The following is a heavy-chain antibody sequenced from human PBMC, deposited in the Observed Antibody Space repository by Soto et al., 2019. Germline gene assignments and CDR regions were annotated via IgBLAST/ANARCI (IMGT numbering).Heavy chain of an antibody. J-gene: IGHJ4*02. Sequence: QVQLQESGPGLVKPSQTLSLTCTVSGGSISSGGYYWSWIRQPPGKGLEWIGYIYYSGSTYYNPSLRSRVTISVDTSKNQFSLKLSSVTAADTAVYYCAREGSGYDHTFFDYWGQGTLVTVSS. CDR1: GGSISSGGYY. CDR2: IYYSGST. CDR3: AREGSGYDHTFFDY. V-gene: IGHV4-30-4*01. D-gene: IGHD5-12*01.